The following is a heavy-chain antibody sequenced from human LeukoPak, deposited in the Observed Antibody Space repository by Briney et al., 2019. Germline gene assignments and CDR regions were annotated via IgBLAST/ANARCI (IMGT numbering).Heavy chain of an antibody. D-gene: IGHD3-22*01. CDR2: MNPNSGNT. CDR3: ARRPNYYDSSGYYVGYWFDP. V-gene: IGHV1-8*01. CDR1: GYTFTSYD. J-gene: IGHJ5*02. Sequence: ASVKVSCKASGYTFTSYDIDWVRQATGQGLEWMGWMNPNSGNTGYAQKFQGRVTMTRNTSISTAYMELSSLRSEDTAVYYCARRPNYYDSSGYYVGYWFDPWGQGTLVTVSS.